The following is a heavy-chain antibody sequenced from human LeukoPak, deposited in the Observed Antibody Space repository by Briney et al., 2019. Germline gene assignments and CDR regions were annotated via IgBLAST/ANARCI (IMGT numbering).Heavy chain of an antibody. CDR2: INHSGST. D-gene: IGHD1-14*01. CDR1: GGSFSGYY. J-gene: IGHJ6*02. V-gene: IGHV4-34*01. Sequence: SETLSLTCAVYGGSFSGYYWSWIRQPPGKGLEWIGEINHSGSTNYNPSLKSRVTISVDTSKNQFSLKLSSVTAADTAVYYCARHLRNRGYYYGMDVWGQGTTVTVSS. CDR3: ARHLRNRGYYYGMDV.